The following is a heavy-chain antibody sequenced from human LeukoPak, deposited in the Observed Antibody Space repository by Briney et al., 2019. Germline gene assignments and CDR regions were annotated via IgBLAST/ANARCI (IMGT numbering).Heavy chain of an antibody. D-gene: IGHD3-22*01. CDR1: GFTVSSNS. J-gene: IGHJ3*02. V-gene: IGHV3-53*01. Sequence: GGSLRLSCTVSGFTVSSNSMSWVRQAPGKGLEWVSFIYSAGSTHYSDSVKGRFTISIDNSKNTLYLQMNSLRAEDTAVYYCARDWRDSSGKFPNDAFDIWGQGTMVTVSS. CDR2: IYSAGST. CDR3: ARDWRDSSGKFPNDAFDI.